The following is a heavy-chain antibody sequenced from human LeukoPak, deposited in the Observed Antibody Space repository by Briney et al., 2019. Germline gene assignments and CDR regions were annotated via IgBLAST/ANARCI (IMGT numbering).Heavy chain of an antibody. CDR3: ARAGGYYYYYYMDV. CDR1: GFTFSSYA. D-gene: IGHD3-16*01. J-gene: IGHJ6*03. CDR2: ISGSGGST. V-gene: IGHV3-23*01. Sequence: PGGSLRLSCAASGFTFSSYAMSWVRQAPGKGLEWVSAISGSGGSTYYADSVKGRFTISRDNSKNTLYLQMNSLRAEDTAVYYCARAGGYYYYYYMDVWGKGTTVTVSS.